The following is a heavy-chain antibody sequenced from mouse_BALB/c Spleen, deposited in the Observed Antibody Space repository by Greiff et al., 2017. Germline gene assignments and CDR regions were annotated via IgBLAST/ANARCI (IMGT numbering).Heavy chain of an antibody. V-gene: IGHV3-8*02. D-gene: IGHD2-4*01. CDR3: ARGSTMITTFAY. CDR2: ISYSGST. J-gene: IGHJ3*01. CDR1: GDSITSGY. Sequence: EVKLMESGPSLVKPSQTLSLTCSVTGDSITSGYWNWIRKFPGNKLEYMGYISYSGSTYYNPSLKSRISITRDTSKNQYYLQLNSVTTEDTATYYCARGSTMITTFAYWGQGTLVTVSA.